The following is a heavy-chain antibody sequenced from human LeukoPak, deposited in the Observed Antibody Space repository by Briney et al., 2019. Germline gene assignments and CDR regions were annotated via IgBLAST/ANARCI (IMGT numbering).Heavy chain of an antibody. CDR1: GGSFSGYY. V-gene: IGHV4-34*01. Sequence: SETLSLTCAVHGGSFSGYYWSWIRQPPGKGLEWIGEINHSGSTNYNPSLKSRVTISVDTSKNQFSLKLSSVTAADTAVYYCARWGPDGRGLVRLPPQYGMDVWGQGTTVTVSS. J-gene: IGHJ6*02. D-gene: IGHD6-13*01. CDR3: ARWGPDGRGLVRLPPQYGMDV. CDR2: INHSGST.